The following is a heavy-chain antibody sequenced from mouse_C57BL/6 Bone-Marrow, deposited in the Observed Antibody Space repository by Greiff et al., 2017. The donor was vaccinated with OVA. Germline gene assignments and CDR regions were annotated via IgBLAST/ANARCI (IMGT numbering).Heavy chain of an antibody. V-gene: IGHV3-6*01. CDR2: ISYDGSN. Sequence: EVQLQQSGPGLVKPSQSLSLTCSVTGYSITSGYYWNWIRQFPGNKLEWMGYISYDGSNNYNPSLKNRISLTGAQSKNQFFLKLNSVTTEDTATTYSAREGRRGHYFDYWGQGTTLTVSS. CDR3: AREGRRGHYFDY. J-gene: IGHJ2*01. CDR1: GYSITSGYY.